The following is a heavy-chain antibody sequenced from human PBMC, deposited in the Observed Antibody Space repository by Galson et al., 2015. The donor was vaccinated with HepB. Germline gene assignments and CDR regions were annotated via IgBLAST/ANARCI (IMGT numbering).Heavy chain of an antibody. D-gene: IGHD4-17*01. V-gene: IGHV3-30*18. CDR2: ISYDGINK. Sequence: SLRLSCAASGFIFNSYAMHWVRQVPGKGLEWVAVISYDGINKYYADSVRGRFAVSRDNSKNTLYLQMNSLRAEDTAVYYCAKEGSGDYAVYFQSWGQGTLVTVSS. J-gene: IGHJ1*01. CDR3: AKEGSGDYAVYFQS. CDR1: GFIFNSYA.